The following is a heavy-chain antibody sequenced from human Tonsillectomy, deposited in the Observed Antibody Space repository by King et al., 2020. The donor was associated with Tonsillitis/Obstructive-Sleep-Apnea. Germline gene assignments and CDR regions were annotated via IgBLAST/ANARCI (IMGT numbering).Heavy chain of an antibody. V-gene: IGHV3-33*01. CDR2: IWYDGSDK. CDR1: GFTFSSYG. CDR3: ARDLAPDY. Sequence: VQLVESGGGVVQPGRSLRLSCAASGFTFSSYGMHWVRQAPGKGLEWGAIIWYDGSDKYYADSVKGRFTISRDNSKNTLYLQRNSLRAEDTAVYYCARDLAPDYWGQGTLVTVSS. J-gene: IGHJ4*02.